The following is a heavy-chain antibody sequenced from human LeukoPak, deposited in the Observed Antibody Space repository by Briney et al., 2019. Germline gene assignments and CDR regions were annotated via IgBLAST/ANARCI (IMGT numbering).Heavy chain of an antibody. Sequence: PSETLSITCAVSGGSISSSNWWNWVRQPPGKGLEWIGEIYHSGSTIYNPSLKTRVTISVDTSKNQFSLKLSSVTASDTAVYYCARERDGSGTQRGLDYWGQGTLVTVSS. CDR2: IYHSGST. CDR1: GGSISSSNW. V-gene: IGHV4-4*02. J-gene: IGHJ4*02. D-gene: IGHD3-10*01. CDR3: ARERDGSGTQRGLDY.